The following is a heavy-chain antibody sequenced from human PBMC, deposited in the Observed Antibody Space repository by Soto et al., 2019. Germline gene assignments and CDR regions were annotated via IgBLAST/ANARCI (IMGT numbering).Heavy chain of an antibody. CDR1: GDTVSSDSSA. Sequence: PSQTLSLTSPISGDTVSSDSSAWNWIRQSPSRGLEWLGRTYYRSKWYNDYAVSMKSRITINPDTSKNQFSLQLHSVTPEGTAVYYCARDLRLTGTTSGYYYYGMDVWGQGTTVTVSS. CDR3: ARDLRLTGTTSGYYYYGMDV. D-gene: IGHD1-7*01. V-gene: IGHV6-1*01. CDR2: TYYRSKWYN. J-gene: IGHJ6*02.